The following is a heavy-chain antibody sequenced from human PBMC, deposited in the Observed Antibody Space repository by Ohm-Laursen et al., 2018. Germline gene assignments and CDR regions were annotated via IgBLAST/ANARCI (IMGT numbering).Heavy chain of an antibody. CDR2: ISGST. Sequence: SEPLSLTCTVSGGSVNTSTYYWGWIRQPPGKGLEWIGSISGSTIYNPSLKSRVTISVDSSKNQFSLKMSSLTAADTAVYYCAIHVLRYQKGWFDSWGQGTLVTVSS. CDR3: AIHVLRYQKGWFDS. V-gene: IGHV4-39*01. CDR1: GGSVNTSTYY. D-gene: IGHD3-9*01. J-gene: IGHJ5*01.